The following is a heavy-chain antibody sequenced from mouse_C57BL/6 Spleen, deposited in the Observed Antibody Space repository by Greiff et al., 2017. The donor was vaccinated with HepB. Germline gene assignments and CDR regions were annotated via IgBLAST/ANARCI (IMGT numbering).Heavy chain of an antibody. D-gene: IGHD2-1*01. Sequence: QVQLQQSGAELARPGASVKLSCKASGYTFTSYGISWVKQRTGQGLEWIGEIYPRSGNTYYNEKFKGKATLTADKSSSTAYMELRSLTSEDSAVFCWARRDIYYGNFYAMDYWGQGTSVTVSS. CDR2: IYPRSGNT. J-gene: IGHJ4*01. CDR3: ARRDIYYGNFYAMDY. V-gene: IGHV1-81*01. CDR1: GYTFTSYG.